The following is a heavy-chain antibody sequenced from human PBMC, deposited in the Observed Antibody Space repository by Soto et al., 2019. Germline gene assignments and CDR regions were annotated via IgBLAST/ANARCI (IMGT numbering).Heavy chain of an antibody. CDR1: GYTFTMYV. CDR3: ARGPMVRGVIPQLDY. V-gene: IGHV1-18*01. CDR2: ISAYNGNT. Sequence: ASPVKVPWKASGYTFTMYVIIWGSHAPVQGLEWMGWISAYNGNTNYAQKLQGRVTMTTDTSTSTAYMELRSLRSDDTAVYYCARGPMVRGVIPQLDYWGQGTLVTVSS. J-gene: IGHJ4*02. D-gene: IGHD3-10*01.